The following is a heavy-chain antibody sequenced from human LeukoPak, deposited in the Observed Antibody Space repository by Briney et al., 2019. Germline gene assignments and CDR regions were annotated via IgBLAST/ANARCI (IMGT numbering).Heavy chain of an antibody. D-gene: IGHD3-22*01. CDR1: GGSFSGYY. Sequence: SETLSLTCAVYGGSFSGYYWSWIRQPPGKGLEWIGEINHSGSTNYNPSLKSRVTISVDTSKNQFSLKLSSVTAADTAVYYCARSVGSMIVVVITHRRAFDIWAKGQWSPSLQ. V-gene: IGHV4-34*01. CDR2: INHSGST. CDR3: ARSVGSMIVVVITHRRAFDI. J-gene: IGHJ3*02.